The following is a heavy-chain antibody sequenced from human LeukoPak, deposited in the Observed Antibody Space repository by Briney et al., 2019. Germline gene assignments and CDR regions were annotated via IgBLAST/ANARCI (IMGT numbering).Heavy chain of an antibody. D-gene: IGHD6-19*01. CDR3: ARVAPYSSGPLFDY. CDR1: GFTFSSYS. J-gene: IGHJ4*02. CDR2: ISSSSSYI. Sequence: GESLRLSCAASGFTFSSYSMNWVRQAPGKGLEWVSSISSSSSYIYYADSVKGRFTISRDNAKNSLYLQMNSLRAGDTAVYYCARVAPYSSGPLFDYWGQGTLVTVSS. V-gene: IGHV3-21*01.